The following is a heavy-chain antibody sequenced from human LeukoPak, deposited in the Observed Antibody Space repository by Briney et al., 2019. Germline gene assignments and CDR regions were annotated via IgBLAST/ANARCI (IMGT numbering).Heavy chain of an antibody. J-gene: IGHJ4*02. CDR2: INHSGRI. D-gene: IGHD4-17*01. CDR3: ARTGSTVTMLYPFDH. V-gene: IGHV4-34*01. Sequence: SETLSLTCAVYGGSFSGYYWSWIRQPPGKGLEWIGEINHSGRINYNPSLKSRVTISVDSSKNQFSLKLSSVTAADTAVYYCARTGSTVTMLYPFDHWGPGTLVTVSS. CDR1: GGSFSGYY.